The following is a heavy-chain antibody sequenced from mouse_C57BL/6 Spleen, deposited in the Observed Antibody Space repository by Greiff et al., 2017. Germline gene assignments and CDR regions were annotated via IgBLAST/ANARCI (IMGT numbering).Heavy chain of an antibody. D-gene: IGHD2-4*01. CDR1: GYTFTNYW. Sequence: QVQLQQSGAELVRPGPSVKMSCKASGYTFTNYWIGWAKQRPGRGLEWIGDIYPGGGYTNYNEKFKGKATLTADKSSSTAYMQFSSLTSEDSAIYYCARRGDYDGDYFDYWGQGTTLTVSS. J-gene: IGHJ2*01. V-gene: IGHV1-63*01. CDR3: ARRGDYDGDYFDY. CDR2: IYPGGGYT.